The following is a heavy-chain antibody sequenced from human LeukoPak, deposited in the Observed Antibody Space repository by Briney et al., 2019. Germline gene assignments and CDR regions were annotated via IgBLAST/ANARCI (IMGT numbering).Heavy chain of an antibody. Sequence: GGSLRLSCVVSGFSFRNYWMSWVRQAPGKGLEWVANIKEDGTVKNYVDSVKGRFTISRENAQNSLYLQMDNLRAEDTAVYYCAREGNWGQGSLATVSS. CDR2: IKEDGTVK. CDR1: GFSFRNYW. J-gene: IGHJ4*02. V-gene: IGHV3-7*01. CDR3: AREGN.